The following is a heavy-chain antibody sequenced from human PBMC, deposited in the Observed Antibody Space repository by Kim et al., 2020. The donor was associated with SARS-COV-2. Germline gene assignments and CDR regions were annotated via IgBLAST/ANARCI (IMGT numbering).Heavy chain of an antibody. D-gene: IGHD3-22*01. CDR1: GYTFTSYA. CDR2: INTNTGNP. J-gene: IGHJ4*02. Sequence: ASVKVSCKASGYTFTSYAMNWVRQAPGQGLEWMGWINTNTGNPTYAQGFTGRFVFSLDTSVSTAYLQISSLKAEDTAVYYCARMIAYYYDSSGHPLDYWGQGTLVTVSS. V-gene: IGHV7-4-1*02. CDR3: ARMIAYYYDSSGHPLDY.